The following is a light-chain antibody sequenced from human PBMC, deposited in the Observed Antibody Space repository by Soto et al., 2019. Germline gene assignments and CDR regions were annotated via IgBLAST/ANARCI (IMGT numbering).Light chain of an antibody. V-gene: IGKV1-5*03. CDR3: QQYNSYWT. J-gene: IGKJ1*01. CDR2: KAS. CDR1: QSISSW. Sequence: DIQMTPSPSTPSAPVGDRVTITFRASQSISSWLAWYQQKPGKAPKLLIYKASSLESGVPSRFSGSGSGTEFTLTISSLQPDDFATYYCQQYNSYWTFGQGTKVDIK.